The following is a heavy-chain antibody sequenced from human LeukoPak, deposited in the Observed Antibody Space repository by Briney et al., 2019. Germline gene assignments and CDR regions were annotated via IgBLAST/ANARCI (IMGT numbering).Heavy chain of an antibody. CDR2: INRNGNT. D-gene: IGHD3-3*01. J-gene: IGHJ4*02. V-gene: IGHV4-34*01. CDR3: ARLVPERFFQLNPEGYYDY. Sequence: SETLSLTCAISDEPFSGYYWGWIRQPPWKGLELIGEINRNGNTDYNPSLKSRVSMSIDTSKNQFSLKLISVTAADTAVYYCARLVPERFFQLNPEGYYDYWGQGTLVTVSS. CDR1: DEPFSGYY.